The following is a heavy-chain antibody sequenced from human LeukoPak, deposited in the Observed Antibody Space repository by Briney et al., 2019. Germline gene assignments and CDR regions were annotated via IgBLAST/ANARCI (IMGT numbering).Heavy chain of an antibody. CDR3: ARETEMANLDY. Sequence: PGGSLRLSCAASGFTFSNYEMNWVRQAPGKGLEWVSYISTSGSTIYYADSVKGRFTISRDNAKKSLYLQMNSLRAEDTAVYYCARETEMANLDYWGQGTLVTVSS. D-gene: IGHD5-24*01. CDR1: GFTFSNYE. CDR2: ISTSGSTI. J-gene: IGHJ4*02. V-gene: IGHV3-48*03.